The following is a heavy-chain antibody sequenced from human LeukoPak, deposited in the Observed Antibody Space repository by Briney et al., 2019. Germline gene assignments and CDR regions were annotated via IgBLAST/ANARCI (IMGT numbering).Heavy chain of an antibody. V-gene: IGHV3-23*01. CDR2: IRGSGGGT. D-gene: IGHD6-19*01. CDR1: GFPFKTYA. J-gene: IGHJ4*02. CDR3: AKAGIGVVGCFDY. Sequence: PGGSLRLSCAASGFPFKTYAMSWVRQAPGQGLEWVSAIRGSGGGTYYADSVKGRFTISRDNSKNTLYLRMNSLRDEDTALYYCAKAGIGVVGCFDYWGQGTLVTVSS.